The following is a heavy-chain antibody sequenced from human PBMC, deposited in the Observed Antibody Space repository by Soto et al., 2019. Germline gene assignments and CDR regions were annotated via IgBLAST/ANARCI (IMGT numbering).Heavy chain of an antibody. D-gene: IGHD3-10*01. V-gene: IGHV1-8*01. Sequence: RASVKVSCKASGYTFTSYDINWVRQATGQGLEWMGWMNPNSGNTGYAQKFQGRVTMTRNTSISTAYMELSSLRSEDTAVYYCARGRGRRSYYGMDVWGQGTTVTVSS. CDR3: ARGRGRRSYYGMDV. CDR1: GYTFTSYD. J-gene: IGHJ6*02. CDR2: MNPNSGNT.